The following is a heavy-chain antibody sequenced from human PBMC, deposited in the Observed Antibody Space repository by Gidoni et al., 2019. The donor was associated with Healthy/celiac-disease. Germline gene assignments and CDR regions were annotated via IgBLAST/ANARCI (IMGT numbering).Heavy chain of an antibody. D-gene: IGHD4-4*01. CDR1: GYPFTSYA. Sequence: QVQLVQSGAEVKKPGASVKVSCKASGYPFTSYAMHWVRQAPGQRLEWMGWINAGNGNTKYSQKFQGRVTITRDTSASTAYMELSSLRSEDTAVYYCARDGQRRAVTTFFPRYNWFDPWGQGTLVTVSS. J-gene: IGHJ5*02. CDR3: ARDGQRRAVTTFFPRYNWFDP. CDR2: INAGNGNT. V-gene: IGHV1-3*01.